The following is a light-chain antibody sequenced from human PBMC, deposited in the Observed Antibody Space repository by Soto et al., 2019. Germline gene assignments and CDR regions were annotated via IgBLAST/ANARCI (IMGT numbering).Light chain of an antibody. Sequence: DTQVTQSPSSLSASVGDRVTITCRASQGISTYLAWYQQKPGKAPQLLIYAASTLQSGVPSRFSGSGSGTDFTLTISSLQPEDVATYYCQKHNIDPWTFGQGTKVEIK. J-gene: IGKJ1*01. CDR3: QKHNIDPWT. V-gene: IGKV1-27*01. CDR1: QGISTY. CDR2: AAS.